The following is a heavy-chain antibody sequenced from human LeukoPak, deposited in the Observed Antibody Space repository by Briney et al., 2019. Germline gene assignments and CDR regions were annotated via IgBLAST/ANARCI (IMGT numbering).Heavy chain of an antibody. D-gene: IGHD3-16*02. CDR1: GFTFSSYS. CDR3: ARADYDYVWGSYRFPFDY. J-gene: IGHJ4*02. CDR2: ISSSSSYI. Sequence: GGSLRLSCAASGFTFSSYSMNWVRQAPGKGLEWVSSISSSSSYIYYADSVKGRFTISRDNAKNSLYLQMNSLRAEDTAVYYCARADYDYVWGSYRFPFDYWGQGTLVTVSS. V-gene: IGHV3-21*01.